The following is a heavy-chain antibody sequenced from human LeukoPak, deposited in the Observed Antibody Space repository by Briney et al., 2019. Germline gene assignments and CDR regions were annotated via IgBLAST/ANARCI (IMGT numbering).Heavy chain of an antibody. V-gene: IGHV4-39*01. D-gene: IGHD7-27*01. CDR2: IYLNGYT. CDR1: GGSIDSPKCH. Sequence: PSETLSLTCSVFGGSIDSPKCHWGWVRQPPGRGLEWIAAIYLNGYTYYNPSLKSRITISVDTSRNQFSLNVTSLTAADTAVYYCAKLDWGSAGSGALDSWGQGTPVSVSS. J-gene: IGHJ4*02. CDR3: AKLDWGSAGSGALDS.